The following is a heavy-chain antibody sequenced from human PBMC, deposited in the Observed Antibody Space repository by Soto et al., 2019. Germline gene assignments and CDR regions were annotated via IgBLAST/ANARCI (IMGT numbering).Heavy chain of an antibody. CDR2: IDPSDSYT. V-gene: IGHV5-10-1*01. CDR1: GYSFTSYW. D-gene: IGHD5-12*01. J-gene: IGHJ6*02. CDR3: ASLRGPLHYYGMDV. Sequence: GESLKISCKGSGYSFTSYWISWVRQMPGKGLEWMGRIDPSDSYTNYSPSFQGHVTISADKSISTAYLQWSSLKASDTAMYYCASLRGPLHYYGMDVCGQGPTVTVYS.